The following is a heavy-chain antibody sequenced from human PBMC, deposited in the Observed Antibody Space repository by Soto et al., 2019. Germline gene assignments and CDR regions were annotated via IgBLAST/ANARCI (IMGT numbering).Heavy chain of an antibody. Sequence: EAQLLGSGGGLVQPGGSLRLSCAASGFIFDTFDMSWVRQAPGKGLEWVSAIIGHNGRTYYADSVTGRFTISKDNSNKTLYLQMNSLRVEDTAIYYCTTSATYYDSSRYRGYFDLWGRGTLVTVSS. CDR1: GFIFDTFD. D-gene: IGHD3-22*01. V-gene: IGHV3-23*01. CDR3: TTSATYYDSSRYRGYFDL. CDR2: IIGHNGRT. J-gene: IGHJ2*01.